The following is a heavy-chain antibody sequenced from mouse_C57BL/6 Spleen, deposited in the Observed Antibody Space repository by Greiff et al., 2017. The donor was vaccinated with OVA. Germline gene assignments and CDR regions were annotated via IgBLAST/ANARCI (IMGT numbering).Heavy chain of an antibody. V-gene: IGHV1-82*01. CDR3: ARSSYYSNYEGAMDY. D-gene: IGHD2-5*01. Sequence: QVQLKESGPELVKPGASVKISCKASGYAFSSSWMNWVKQRPGKGLEWIGRIYPGDGDTNYNGKFKGKATLTADKSSSTAYMQLSSLTSEDSAVYFCARSSYYSNYEGAMDYWGQGTSVTVSS. CDR2: IYPGDGDT. J-gene: IGHJ4*01. CDR1: GYAFSSSW.